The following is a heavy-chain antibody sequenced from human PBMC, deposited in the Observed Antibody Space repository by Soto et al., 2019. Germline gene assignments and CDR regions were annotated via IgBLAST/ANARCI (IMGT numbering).Heavy chain of an antibody. CDR1: GGTFSSYT. D-gene: IGHD3-10*01. V-gene: IGHV1-69*08. J-gene: IGHJ5*02. CDR2: FVPILGLA. CDR3: ARDVGSGVDP. Sequence: QVQLVQSGAEVKKPGSSVKVSCKASGGTFSSYTISWVRQAPGQGLEWMGRFVPILGLAHYAQKFQGRVTITADKSTSTAYMELSSLRSDDTAVYYCARDVGSGVDPWGPGTLVTVSS.